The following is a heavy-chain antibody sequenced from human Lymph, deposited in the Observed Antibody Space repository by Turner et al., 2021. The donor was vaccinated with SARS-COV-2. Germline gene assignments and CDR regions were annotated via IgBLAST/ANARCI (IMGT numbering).Heavy chain of an antibody. D-gene: IGHD2-21*02. CDR1: GCSMNSNY. CDR3: ARETVNNWVDP. J-gene: IGHJ5*02. V-gene: IGHV4-59*01. Sequence: QVQLQESGPRLVKPLEPLSLTCTVSGCSMNSNYWSWIRQPPGKRLEWIGNIYYRGSTNYNPSLESRVTISVDTSRNQFSLNLTSVTAADTAIYYCARETVNNWVDPWGQGTLVTVSS. CDR2: IYYRGST.